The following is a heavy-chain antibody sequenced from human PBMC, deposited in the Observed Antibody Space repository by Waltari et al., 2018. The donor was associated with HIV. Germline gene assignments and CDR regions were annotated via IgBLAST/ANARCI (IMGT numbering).Heavy chain of an antibody. CDR2: IKQDGSEK. V-gene: IGHV3-7*04. CDR3: ARGGFYGSGSKVN. J-gene: IGHJ4*02. Sequence: EVQLVDSGGGLVQPGGCLSTSCAASGFTFRRYWMSWVRQAPGKGLEWVANIKQDGSEKYYVDAVNDRFTISRDNAENSLYLQMNSLRAEDTAVYYCARGGFYGSGSKVNWGQGTLVTVSS. D-gene: IGHD3-10*01. CDR1: GFTFRRYW.